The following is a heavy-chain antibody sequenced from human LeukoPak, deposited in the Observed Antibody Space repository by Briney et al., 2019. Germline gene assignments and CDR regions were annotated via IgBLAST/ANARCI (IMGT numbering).Heavy chain of an antibody. CDR3: ARVTYSSSSISVDAFDI. Sequence: SETLSLTCTVSGGSISTYYWSWIRQPPGKGLEWIGYIHYSGSTSYNPSLKSRITISVDTSKNQLSLILNSVTAADTAVYYCARVTYSSSSISVDAFDIWGQGTLVTVSS. CDR1: GGSISTYY. CDR2: IHYSGST. V-gene: IGHV4-59*01. D-gene: IGHD6-6*01. J-gene: IGHJ3*02.